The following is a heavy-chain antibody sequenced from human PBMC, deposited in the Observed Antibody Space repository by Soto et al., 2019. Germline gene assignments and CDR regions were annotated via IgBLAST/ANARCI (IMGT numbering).Heavy chain of an antibody. CDR3: ARDHRYGSSWYFIDY. Sequence: GGSLRLSCAASGFTFSSYAMHWVRQAPGKGLEWVAVISYDGSNKYYADSVKGRFTISRDNSKNTLYLQMNSLRAEDTAVYYCARDHRYGSSWYFIDYWGQGTLVTVSS. CDR1: GFTFSSYA. V-gene: IGHV3-30-3*01. CDR2: ISYDGSNK. D-gene: IGHD6-13*01. J-gene: IGHJ4*02.